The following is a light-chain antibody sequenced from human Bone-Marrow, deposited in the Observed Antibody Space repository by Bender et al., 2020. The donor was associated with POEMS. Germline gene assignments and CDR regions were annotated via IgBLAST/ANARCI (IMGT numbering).Light chain of an antibody. CDR2: EVN. J-gene: IGLJ3*02. V-gene: IGLV2-8*01. CDR3: AAWDAGLSGGV. Sequence: QSALTQPPSASGSPGQSVTISCTGTSSDIGGYDYVSWFQQHPGKAPKLLIYEVNKRPSGVPDRFSGSKSGNTASLAISGLQSEDEADYYCAAWDAGLSGGVFGGGTKLTVL. CDR1: SSDIGGYDY.